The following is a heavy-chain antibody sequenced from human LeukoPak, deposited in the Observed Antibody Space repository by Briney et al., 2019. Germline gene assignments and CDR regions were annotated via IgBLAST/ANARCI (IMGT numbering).Heavy chain of an antibody. CDR3: ARDQAATNTQVRFCLD. Sequence: ASLTGSYNTSGYTVNSYGISWVRLAPGPGLESMGWISAYNGNTNFAQKLQGRVTMTTDTSTSTAYMDLGSLRSDDTAVYYCARDQAATNTQVRFCLDWGQGTLVTVSS. J-gene: IGHJ4*02. CDR1: GYTVNSYG. CDR2: ISAYNGNT. D-gene: IGHD3-9*01. V-gene: IGHV1-18*01.